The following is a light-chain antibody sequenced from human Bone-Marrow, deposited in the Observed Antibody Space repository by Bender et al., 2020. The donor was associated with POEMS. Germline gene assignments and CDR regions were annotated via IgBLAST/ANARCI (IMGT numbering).Light chain of an antibody. Sequence: QPVLSQPPSASASLGASVTLTCTLSSDYSYYKVDWYQQRPGKGPRFVMRVGTGGIVGSKGDGIPDRFSVFGSGLNRSLTIKNIQEEDDGDYHCGADHGTGSNFVYIFGTGTKVTVL. CDR2: VGTGGIVG. CDR1: SDYSYYK. V-gene: IGLV9-49*03. CDR3: GADHGTGSNFVYI. J-gene: IGLJ1*01.